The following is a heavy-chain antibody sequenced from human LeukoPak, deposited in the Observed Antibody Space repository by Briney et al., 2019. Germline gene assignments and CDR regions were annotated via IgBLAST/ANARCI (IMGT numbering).Heavy chain of an antibody. CDR1: GASISNYY. CDR3: ARLGSSWHFDY. J-gene: IGHJ4*02. V-gene: IGHV4-59*08. D-gene: IGHD6-13*01. CDR2: IYYTGRT. Sequence: SETLSLTCTVSGASISNYYWSWIRQPPGKGLEWIGYIYYTGRTNFNPSLKSRVTISVDTSKNQFSLKLSSVTAADTAVYYCARLGSSWHFDYWGQGTLVTVSS.